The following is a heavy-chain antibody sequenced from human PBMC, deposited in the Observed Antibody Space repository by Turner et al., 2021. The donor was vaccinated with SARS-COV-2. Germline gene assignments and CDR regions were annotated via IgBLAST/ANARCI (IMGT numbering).Heavy chain of an antibody. CDR2: IYYSGST. J-gene: IGHJ6*02. V-gene: IGHV4-59*08. CDR3: ARHPLNYDFWSGYYYYGMDV. Sequence: QVQLQESGPGLVKPSETLSLTCTVSGGSISSYYWSWIRQPPGKGLEWIGYIYYSGSTNDNPSLKRRVTISVDTSKNQFSLKLSSVTAADTAVYYCARHPLNYDFWSGYYYYGMDVWGQGTTVTVSS. D-gene: IGHD3-3*01. CDR1: GGSISSYY.